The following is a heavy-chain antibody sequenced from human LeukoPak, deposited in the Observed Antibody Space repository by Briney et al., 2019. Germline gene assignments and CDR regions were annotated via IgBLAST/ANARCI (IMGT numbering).Heavy chain of an antibody. CDR2: IYYSGST. D-gene: IGHD4-17*01. CDR3: ARHPTEGVTTFDY. V-gene: IGHV4-39*01. J-gene: IGHJ4*02. CDR1: GGSISSSSYY. Sequence: SETLSLTCTVSGGSISSSSYYWGWIRQPPGKGLEWIGSIYYSGSTYYNPSLKSRVTISVDTSKNQFPLKLSSVTAADTAVYYCARHPTEGVTTFDYWGQGTLVTVSS.